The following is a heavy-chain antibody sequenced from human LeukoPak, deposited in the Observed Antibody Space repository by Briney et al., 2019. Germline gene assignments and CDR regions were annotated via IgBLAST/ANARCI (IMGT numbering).Heavy chain of an antibody. CDR3: AKRKYYGDYAATFDY. Sequence: GGSLRLSCAASGFTFSSYAMSWVRQAPGKGLEWVSAISGSGGSTYYADSVEGRFTISRDNSKNTLYLQMNSLRAEDTAVYYCAKRKYYGDYAATFDYWGQGTLVTVSS. CDR1: GFTFSSYA. V-gene: IGHV3-23*01. CDR2: ISGSGGST. D-gene: IGHD4-17*01. J-gene: IGHJ4*02.